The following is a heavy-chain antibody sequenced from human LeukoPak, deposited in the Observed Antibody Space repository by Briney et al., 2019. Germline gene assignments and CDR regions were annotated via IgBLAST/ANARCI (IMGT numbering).Heavy chain of an antibody. Sequence: ASVKVSCKASGYTFTSYYMHWVRQAPGQGLEWMGIINPSGGSTSYAQKFQGRVTMIRDASTSTVYMELSSLRSEDTAVYYCARDGDRPLRVGGATIPDYWGQGTLVTVSS. CDR2: INPSGGST. CDR1: GYTFTSYY. V-gene: IGHV1-46*01. CDR3: ARDGDRPLRVGGATIPDY. J-gene: IGHJ4*02. D-gene: IGHD1-26*01.